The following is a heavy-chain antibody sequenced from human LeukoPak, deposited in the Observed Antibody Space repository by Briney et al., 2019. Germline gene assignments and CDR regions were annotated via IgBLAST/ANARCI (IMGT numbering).Heavy chain of an antibody. J-gene: IGHJ4*02. CDR3: ARDRVGSGWPRPWYFEF. CDR2: INPNTGAT. Sequence: ASVTVSCTPSGYTFTGYYLHWVRQAPGQELEWMGWINPNTGATIYAEKFQGRVTMTRDTSIDTAYMEMRSLRSDDTAVYYCARDRVGSGWPRPWYFEFWGQGTLITVSS. CDR1: GYTFTGYY. D-gene: IGHD6-19*01. V-gene: IGHV1-2*02.